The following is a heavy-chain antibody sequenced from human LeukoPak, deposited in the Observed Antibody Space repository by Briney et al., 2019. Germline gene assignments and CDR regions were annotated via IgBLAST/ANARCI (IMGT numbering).Heavy chain of an antibody. Sequence: GGSLRLSCAASGFSFTTYWMSWVRQAPGKGLEWVSVIYSGGITYYADSVKGRFTISRDNSKNTLYLQMNSLRAEDTAVYHCARGGGYCGHFEYWGQGTLVTVSS. J-gene: IGHJ4*02. CDR2: IYSGGIT. V-gene: IGHV3-53*01. D-gene: IGHD5-12*01. CDR1: GFSFTTYW. CDR3: ARGGGYCGHFEY.